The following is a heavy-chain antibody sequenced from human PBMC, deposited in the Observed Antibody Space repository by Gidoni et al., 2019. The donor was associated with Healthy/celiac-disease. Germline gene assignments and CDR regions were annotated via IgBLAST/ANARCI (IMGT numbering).Heavy chain of an antibody. Sequence: EVQLVESGGGWVEPGRSRRLSCTASGFTFGDYAMSWFRQAAGKGLEWVGFIRSKAYGGTTEYAASVKGRFTISSYDSKRIAYLQMNSLNTEDTAVYYCTRHYYGWFDPWGHGTLVTVSS. V-gene: IGHV3-49*03. D-gene: IGHD3-10*01. CDR1: GFTFGDYA. J-gene: IGHJ5*02. CDR2: IRSKAYGGTT. CDR3: TRHYYGWFDP.